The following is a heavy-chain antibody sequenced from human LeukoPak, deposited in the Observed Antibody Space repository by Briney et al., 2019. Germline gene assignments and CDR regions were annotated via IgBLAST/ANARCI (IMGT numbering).Heavy chain of an antibody. V-gene: IGHV3-48*01. Sequence: GGSLRLSCAASGFTFSSYTMNWVRQAPGKGLEWVSYISSSSSTIYYADSVKGRFTISRDNAKNSLYLQMNSLRAEDTAVYYCARGAYDSSGCFDYWGQGTLVTVSS. CDR1: GFTFSSYT. D-gene: IGHD3-22*01. J-gene: IGHJ4*02. CDR3: ARGAYDSSGCFDY. CDR2: ISSSSSTI.